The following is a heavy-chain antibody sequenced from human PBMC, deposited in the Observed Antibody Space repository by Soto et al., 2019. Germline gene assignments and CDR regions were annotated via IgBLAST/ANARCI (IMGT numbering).Heavy chain of an antibody. D-gene: IGHD3-10*01. Sequence: PGESLKISCKGSGDTFSKYLIGWVRQTPGKGLEWMGMIYPGDSDARYSPYFEGQVTFSVDKSINTAYLQWNSLKASDTAMYYCARQGGEYNTMYDYWGQGTLVNVSS. V-gene: IGHV5-51*01. CDR3: ARQGGEYNTMYDY. CDR1: GDTFSKYL. J-gene: IGHJ4*02. CDR2: IYPGDSDA.